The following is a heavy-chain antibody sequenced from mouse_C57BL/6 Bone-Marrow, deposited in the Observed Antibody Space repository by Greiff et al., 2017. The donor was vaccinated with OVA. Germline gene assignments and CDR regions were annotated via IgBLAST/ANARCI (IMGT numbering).Heavy chain of an antibody. CDR3: ARHEDYCGSSLGFAY. CDR1: GFTFSSYT. Sequence: EVHLVESGGGLVKPGGSLKLSCAASGFTFSSYTMSWVRQTPEKRLEWVATISGGGGNTYYPDSVKGRFTISRDNAKNTLYLQMSSLRSEDTALYYCARHEDYCGSSLGFAYWGQGTLVTVSA. J-gene: IGHJ3*01. D-gene: IGHD1-1*01. V-gene: IGHV5-9*01. CDR2: ISGGGGNT.